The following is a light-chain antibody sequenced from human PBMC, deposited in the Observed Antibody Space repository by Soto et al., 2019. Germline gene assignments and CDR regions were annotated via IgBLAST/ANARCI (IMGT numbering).Light chain of an antibody. CDR3: QSSDSSNQV. CDR1: SGSIASNY. CDR2: EDN. J-gene: IGLJ3*02. V-gene: IGLV6-57*01. Sequence: NFMLTQPHSVSESPGKTVTISCTRSSGSIASNYVQWYQQRPGSSPTTVIYEDNKRPPGVPARFSGSIDSSSNSASLTISGLKTDDEADYYCQSSDSSNQVFGVGPKLTVL.